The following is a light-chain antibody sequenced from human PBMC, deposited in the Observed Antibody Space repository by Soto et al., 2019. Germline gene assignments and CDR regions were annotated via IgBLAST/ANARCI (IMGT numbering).Light chain of an antibody. CDR3: QQYNSYQYT. J-gene: IGKJ2*01. V-gene: IGKV1-5*03. CDR2: KAS. CDR1: QSISSW. Sequence: DIQMIQSPSTLSASVGDRVTITCRASQSISSWLAWYQQKPGKAPKLLIYKASSLEGGIPSRFSGSGSETEFTLTISSLQPEDFATYYCQQYNSYQYTFGQGTKVDIK.